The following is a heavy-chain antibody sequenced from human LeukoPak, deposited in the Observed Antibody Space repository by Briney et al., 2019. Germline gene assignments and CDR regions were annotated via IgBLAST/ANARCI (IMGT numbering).Heavy chain of an antibody. Sequence: ASVKVSCKASGYTFTGYYMHWVRPAPGQGLEWMGWINPNSGGTNYAQKFQGRVTMTRDTSISTAYMELSRLRSDDTAVYYCARGATIMVRGVISGWFDPWGQGTLVTVSS. CDR2: INPNSGGT. CDR3: ARGATIMVRGVISGWFDP. V-gene: IGHV1-2*02. D-gene: IGHD3-10*01. J-gene: IGHJ5*02. CDR1: GYTFTGYY.